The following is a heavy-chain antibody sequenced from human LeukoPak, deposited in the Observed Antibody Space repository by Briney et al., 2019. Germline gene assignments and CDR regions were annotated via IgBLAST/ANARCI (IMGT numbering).Heavy chain of an antibody. Sequence: ASVKVSCKTSGYTFIGYYIHWVRQAPGQGLEWMGWINPNSGGTNYAQKFQGRVTMTRDTSISTTYMELSRLTSDDTAVYCCASASIAVRGDYWGQGTLVTVSS. CDR1: GYTFIGYY. J-gene: IGHJ4*02. V-gene: IGHV1-2*02. CDR3: ASASIAVRGDY. D-gene: IGHD6-6*01. CDR2: INPNSGGT.